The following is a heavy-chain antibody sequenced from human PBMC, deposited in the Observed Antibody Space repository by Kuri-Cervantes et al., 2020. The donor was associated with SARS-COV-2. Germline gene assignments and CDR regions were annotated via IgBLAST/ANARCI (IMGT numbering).Heavy chain of an antibody. D-gene: IGHD1-26*01. J-gene: IGHJ5*02. CDR1: GYSISSDYY. CDR3: ARDGVGYYHTSSQVWFDP. Sequence: ESLKISCAVSGYSISSDYYWGWIRQPPGKGLEWIGSMHHSGRTYYNPSLKSRVTISVDTSKSQVFLKLNAVTAADTAVYYCARDGVGYYHTSSQVWFDPWGHGTLVTVSS. V-gene: IGHV4-38-2*02. CDR2: MHHSGRT.